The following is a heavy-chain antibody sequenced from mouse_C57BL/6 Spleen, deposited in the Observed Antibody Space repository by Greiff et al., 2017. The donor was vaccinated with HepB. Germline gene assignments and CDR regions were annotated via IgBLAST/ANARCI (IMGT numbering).Heavy chain of an antibody. CDR1: GFTFSSYA. V-gene: IGHV5-9-1*02. D-gene: IGHD1-1*01. CDR3: TRESYYYGSSYAMDY. CDR2: ISSGGDYI. J-gene: IGHJ4*01. Sequence: EVQLVESGEGLVKPGGSLKLSCAASGFTFSSYAMSWVRQTPEKRLEWVAYISSGGDYIYYADTVKGRFTISRDNARNTLYLQMSSLKSEDTAMYYCTRESYYYGSSYAMDYWGQGTSVTVSS.